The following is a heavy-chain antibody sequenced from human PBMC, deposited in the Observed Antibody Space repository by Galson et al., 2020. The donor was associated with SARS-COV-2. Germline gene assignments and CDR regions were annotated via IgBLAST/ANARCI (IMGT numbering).Heavy chain of an antibody. CDR2: IYYGGGT. J-gene: IGHJ3*02. D-gene: IGHD1-26*01. CDR3: ARIGGSSSLYAFDI. CDR1: GGSVSGHH. Sequence: SETLSLTCTVPGGSVSGHHWTWIRQPPGKGLEWIGSIYYGGGTQYSPSLKGAATLSVDTSTNQFSLSLTSVTAADTAVYYCARIGGSSSLYAFDIWGPGTRVTVSS. V-gene: IGHV4-59*02.